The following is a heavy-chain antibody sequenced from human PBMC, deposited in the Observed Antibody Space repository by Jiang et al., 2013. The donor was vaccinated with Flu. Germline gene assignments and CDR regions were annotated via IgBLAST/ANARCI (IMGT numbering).Heavy chain of an antibody. Sequence: GPGLVKTSETLSLTCAVSGGSISSYYWSWIRQPAGKGLEWIGRIYTSGSTNYNPSLKSRVTMSVDTSKNQFSLKLSSVTAADTAVYYCARDLPPLKYSSGWYFDYWGQGTLVTVSS. CDR3: ARDLPPLKYSSGWYFDY. D-gene: IGHD6-19*01. V-gene: IGHV4-4*07. J-gene: IGHJ4*02. CDR1: GGSISSYY. CDR2: IYTSGST.